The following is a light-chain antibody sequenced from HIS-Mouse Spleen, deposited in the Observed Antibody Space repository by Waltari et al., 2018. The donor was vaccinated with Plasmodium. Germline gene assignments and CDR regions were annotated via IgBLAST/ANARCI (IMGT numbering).Light chain of an antibody. CDR3: YSTDSSGNHRV. CDR2: EDS. CDR1: ALPTKY. V-gene: IGLV3-10*01. J-gene: IGLJ3*02. Sequence: SYELTQPPSVSVSPGQTARITCSGDALPTKYAYWYQQKSGQAPVLAIYEDSKRPSGIPERFSGSSSGTMATLTISGAQVEDEADYYCYSTDSSGNHRVFGGGTKLTVL.